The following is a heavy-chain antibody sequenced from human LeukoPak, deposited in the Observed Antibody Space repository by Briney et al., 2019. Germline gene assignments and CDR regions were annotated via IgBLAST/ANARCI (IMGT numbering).Heavy chain of an antibody. D-gene: IGHD3-10*01. Sequence: ASVKVSCKASGYTFTSYYMHWVRQAPGQGLEWMGIINPSGGSTSYAQKFQGRVTMTRDMSTSTVYMELSSLRSEDTAVYYCARDEQLMVRGVSFGYWGQGTLVTVSS. CDR2: INPSGGST. CDR3: ARDEQLMVRGVSFGY. CDR1: GYTFTSYY. J-gene: IGHJ4*02. V-gene: IGHV1-46*01.